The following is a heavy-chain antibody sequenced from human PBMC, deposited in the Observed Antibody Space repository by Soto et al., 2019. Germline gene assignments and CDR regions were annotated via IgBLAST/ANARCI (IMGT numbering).Heavy chain of an antibody. Sequence: GVSLRLSCAASGFTFSSYAMSWVRQAPGKGLEWVSAISGSGGSTYYADSVKGRFTISRDNSKNTLYLQMNSLRAEDTAVYYCALSSSSWYRYFQHWGQGTLVTVSS. CDR1: GFTFSSYA. D-gene: IGHD6-13*01. CDR2: ISGSGGST. V-gene: IGHV3-23*01. J-gene: IGHJ1*01. CDR3: ALSSSSWYRYFQH.